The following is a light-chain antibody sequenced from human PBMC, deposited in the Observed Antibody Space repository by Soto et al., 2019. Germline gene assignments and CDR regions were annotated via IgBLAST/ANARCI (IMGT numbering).Light chain of an antibody. J-gene: IGKJ4*01. CDR2: DAI. Sequence: DKLMSQSPATLSVSPGERVTLSCRASQNIHNHMSWFLQKPGQTPRLLIYDAIIRAADVPARFSGSGSGTQFTLTISSLQSEDFATYYCQQSYSTPLTFGGGTKVDIK. CDR3: QQSYSTPLT. CDR1: QNIHNH. V-gene: IGKV3-15*01.